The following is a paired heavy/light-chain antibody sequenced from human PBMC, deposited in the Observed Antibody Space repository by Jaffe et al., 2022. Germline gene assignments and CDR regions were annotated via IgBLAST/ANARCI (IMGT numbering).Light chain of an antibody. CDR3: LAWDSHVV. CDR2: QSA. Sequence: SYELTQPPSVSVSPGQTASITCSGDKLGDKYVYWYQQRPGQSPVGVIYQSAKRPSGIPERFSGSNSGNTATLTISGTQAMDEADYYCLAWDSHVVFGGGTKLTVL. V-gene: IGLV3-1*01. J-gene: IGLJ2*01. CDR1: KLGDKY.
Heavy chain of an antibody. Sequence: QVQLQESGPGLVKPSETLSLTCAVSGSSISSDYYWDWIRQPPGTGLEWIGSIHHSGTTYYNPSLKSRVTISVDTSKNQFSLRLSSVTAADTAVYYCALSSYIGVRGGGRITAISFDMWGQGTMVTVSS. J-gene: IGHJ3*02. CDR1: GSSISSDYY. V-gene: IGHV4-38-2*01. CDR2: IHHSGTT. CDR3: ALSSYIGVRGGGRITAISFDM. D-gene: IGHD3-10*01.